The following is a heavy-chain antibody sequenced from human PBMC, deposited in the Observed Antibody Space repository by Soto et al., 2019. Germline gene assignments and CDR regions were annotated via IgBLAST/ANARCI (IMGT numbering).Heavy chain of an antibody. J-gene: IGHJ6*02. D-gene: IGHD6-13*01. CDR3: ARELQTVWQQKYYYYYGMAV. Sequence: GGSLRLSCAASGFTFSSYDMHWVRQATGKGLEWVSAIGTAGDTYYPGSVKGRFTISRENAKNSLYLQMNSLRAEDTAVYYCARELQTVWQQKYYYYYGMAVWGQGTTVTVSS. CDR2: IGTAGDT. CDR1: GFTFSSYD. V-gene: IGHV3-13*01.